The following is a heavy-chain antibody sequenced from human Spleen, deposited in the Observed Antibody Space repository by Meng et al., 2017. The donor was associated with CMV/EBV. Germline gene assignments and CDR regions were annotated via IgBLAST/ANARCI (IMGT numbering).Heavy chain of an antibody. D-gene: IGHD4-23*01. CDR1: GLTVSSNY. V-gene: IGHV3-53*01. CDR2: IYSGGNT. Sequence: GESLKISCAASGLTVSSNYMSWVRQTQGKGLEWVSVIYSGGNTDYADSVKGRFTISRDNAKNSLYLQMNSLRAEDTALYYCARTLGNLLFDYWGQGTLVTVSS. CDR3: ARTLGNLLFDY. J-gene: IGHJ4*02.